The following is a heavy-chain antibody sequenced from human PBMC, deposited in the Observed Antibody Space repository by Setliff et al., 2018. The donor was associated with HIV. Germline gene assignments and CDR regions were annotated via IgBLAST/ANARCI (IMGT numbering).Heavy chain of an antibody. Sequence: SETLSLTCTVSGDSIRSGCYYWSWIRQPAGQGLEWFGRIYTSGNTNYNPATNYNPSLKSRIAISLETSRNQFPLRVSSVTATDTAVYYCTRQSPVAGSGAFDIWGQGTMVTVSS. CDR1: GDSIRSGCYY. D-gene: IGHD6-19*01. J-gene: IGHJ3*02. CDR2: IYTSGNTNYNPAT. V-gene: IGHV4-61*02. CDR3: TRQSPVAGSGAFDI.